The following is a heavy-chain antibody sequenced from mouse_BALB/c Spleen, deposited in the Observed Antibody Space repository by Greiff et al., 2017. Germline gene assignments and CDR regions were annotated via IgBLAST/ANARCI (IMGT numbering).Heavy chain of an antibody. CDR1: GDSITSGY. CDR2: ISYSGST. D-gene: IGHD1-1*01. J-gene: IGHJ1*01. V-gene: IGHV3-8*02. CDR3: ARGDGSSYWYFDV. Sequence: VQLKESGPSLVKPSQTLSLTCSVTGDSITSGYWNWIRKFPGNKLEYMGYISYSGSTYYNPSLKSRISITRDTSKNQYYLQLNSVTTEDTATYYGARGDGSSYWYFDVWGAGTTVTVSS.